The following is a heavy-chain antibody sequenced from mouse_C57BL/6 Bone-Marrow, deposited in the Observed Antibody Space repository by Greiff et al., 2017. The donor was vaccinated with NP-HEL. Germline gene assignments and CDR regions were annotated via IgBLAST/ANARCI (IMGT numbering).Heavy chain of an antibody. J-gene: IGHJ2*01. CDR2: ISSGSSTI. V-gene: IGHV5-17*01. CDR1: GFTFSDYG. Sequence: DVKLVESGGGLVKPGGSLKLSCAASGFTFSDYGMHWVRQAPEKGLEWVAYISSGSSTIYYADTVKGRFTISRDNAKNTMFLQMTSLRSEDTAMYYCARPGYDRRTLYYFDYWGQGTTLTVSS. D-gene: IGHD2-2*01. CDR3: ARPGYDRRTLYYFDY.